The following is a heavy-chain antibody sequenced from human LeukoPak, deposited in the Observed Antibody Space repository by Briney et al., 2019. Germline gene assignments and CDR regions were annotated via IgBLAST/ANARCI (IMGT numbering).Heavy chain of an antibody. CDR2: IYYSGST. CDR1: GGSISSSSYY. Sequence: PSETLSLTCTVSGGSISSSSYYWGWIRQPPGKGLEWIGSIYYSGSTYYNPSVKSRVTIFVDTSKNQFSLKLSSVTAADTAVYYCARGEDGDYYFQHWGQGTLVTVSS. CDR3: ARGEDGDYYFQH. D-gene: IGHD4-17*01. J-gene: IGHJ1*01. V-gene: IGHV4-39*07.